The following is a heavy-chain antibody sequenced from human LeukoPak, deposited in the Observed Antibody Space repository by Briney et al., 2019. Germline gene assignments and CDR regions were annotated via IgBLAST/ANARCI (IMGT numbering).Heavy chain of an antibody. J-gene: IGHJ4*02. CDR2: ISSNGGST. V-gene: IGHV3-64D*06. D-gene: IGHD5-18*01. CDR1: GFTFSSYA. CDR3: VKGSSAMGPFDY. Sequence: GGSLRLSCSASGFTFSSYAMHWVRQAPGKGPEYVSAISSNGGSTYYADSVKGRFTISRDNSKNTLYLQMSSLRAEDTAVYYCVKGSSAMGPFDYWGQGTLVTVSS.